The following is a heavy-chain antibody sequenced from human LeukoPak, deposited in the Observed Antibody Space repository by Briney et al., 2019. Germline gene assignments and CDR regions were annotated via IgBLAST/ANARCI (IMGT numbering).Heavy chain of an antibody. Sequence: ASVKVSCKASGYTFTSYGISWVRQAPGQGLEWMGWISAYNGNTNYAQKLQGRVTMTTDTSTSTAYMELRSLRSDDTAVYYCASHLTYYYDSSGRDAFDIWGQGTMVTVSS. D-gene: IGHD3-22*01. V-gene: IGHV1-18*01. CDR1: GYTFTSYG. J-gene: IGHJ3*02. CDR2: ISAYNGNT. CDR3: ASHLTYYYDSSGRDAFDI.